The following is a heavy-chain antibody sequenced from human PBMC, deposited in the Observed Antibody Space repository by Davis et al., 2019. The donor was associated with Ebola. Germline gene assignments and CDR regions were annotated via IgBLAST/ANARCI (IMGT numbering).Heavy chain of an antibody. D-gene: IGHD5-18*01. J-gene: IGHJ6*02. CDR2: IFYSGSS. CDR3: ARGHSYGSMVYGMDV. Sequence: MPSETLSLTCTVSGGSISDYYWSWIRQSPGKGLEWIGNIFYSGSSSYSGSTNYHSSLKSRIFISVDTSKNQFSLKLNSVTAADTAVYYCARGHSYGSMVYGMDVWGQGTTVTVSS. V-gene: IGHV4-59*12. CDR1: GGSISDYY.